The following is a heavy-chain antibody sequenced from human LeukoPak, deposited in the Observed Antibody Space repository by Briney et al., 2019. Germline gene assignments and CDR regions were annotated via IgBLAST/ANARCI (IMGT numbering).Heavy chain of an antibody. Sequence: GGSLRLSCAASGFTFSSYWMHWVRQAPGKGLVWVSRINSDGSSTSYADSVKGRFTISRDSAKNTLYLQMNSLRAEDTAVYYCARGRRIAAIDYWGQGTLVTVSS. J-gene: IGHJ4*02. CDR2: INSDGSST. V-gene: IGHV3-74*01. CDR1: GFTFSSYW. D-gene: IGHD6-13*01. CDR3: ARGRRIAAIDY.